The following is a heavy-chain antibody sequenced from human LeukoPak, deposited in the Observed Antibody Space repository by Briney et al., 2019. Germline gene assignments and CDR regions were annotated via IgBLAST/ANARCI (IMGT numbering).Heavy chain of an antibody. V-gene: IGHV3-21*01. D-gene: IGHD2-15*01. J-gene: IGHJ3*02. CDR1: GFTFSSYS. Sequence: PGGSLRLSCAASGFTFSSYSMNWVRQAPGKGLEWVSSISSSSSYIYYADSVKGRFTISRDNAKNSLYPQMNSLRAEDTAVYYCARSRIRYCSGGSCRRDDAFDIWGQGTMVTVSS. CDR3: ARSRIRYCSGGSCRRDDAFDI. CDR2: ISSSSSYI.